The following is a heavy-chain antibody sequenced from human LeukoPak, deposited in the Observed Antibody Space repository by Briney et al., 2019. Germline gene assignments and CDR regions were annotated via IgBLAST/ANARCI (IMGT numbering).Heavy chain of an antibody. V-gene: IGHV4-39*01. D-gene: IGHD6-13*01. Sequence: SETLSLTCTVSGGSVSSSGYYWGWIRQPPGKGLEWIGTIHYNGGTYYNPSLKGRVTISIDTSKNRFSLQLSSVAAADTAVYYCARGVVVAAAASYQGYYFDYWGQGTLVTVSS. CDR2: IHYNGGT. CDR1: GGSVSSSGYY. J-gene: IGHJ4*02. CDR3: ARGVVVAAAASYQGYYFDY.